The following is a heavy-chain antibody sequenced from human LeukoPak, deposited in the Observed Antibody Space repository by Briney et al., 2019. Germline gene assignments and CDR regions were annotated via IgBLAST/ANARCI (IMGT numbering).Heavy chain of an antibody. D-gene: IGHD6-6*01. Sequence: SETLSLTCAVYGGSFSGYYWSWIRQPPGKGLEWIGEINHSGSTNYNPSLKSRVTISVDTSKNQFSLKLSSVTAADTAVYYCASPIAARRHAFDIWGQGTMVTVSS. J-gene: IGHJ3*02. V-gene: IGHV4-34*01. CDR2: INHSGST. CDR3: ASPIAARRHAFDI. CDR1: GGSFSGYY.